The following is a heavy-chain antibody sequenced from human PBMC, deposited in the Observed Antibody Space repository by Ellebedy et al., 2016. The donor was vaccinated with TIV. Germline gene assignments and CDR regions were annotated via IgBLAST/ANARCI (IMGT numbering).Heavy chain of an antibody. V-gene: IGHV4-4*02. D-gene: IGHD3-10*01. Sequence: SETLSLTCAVSGGSINSSNWWSWVRQPPGKGLEWIGEIYHSGSTNYNPSLKSRVTISVDKSKNQFSLKLSSVTAADTAVYYCAGMVRGVITRFCFGRVGMDVWGQGTTVTVSS. CDR2: IYHSGST. CDR3: AGMVRGVITRFCFGRVGMDV. CDR1: GGSINSSNW. J-gene: IGHJ6*02.